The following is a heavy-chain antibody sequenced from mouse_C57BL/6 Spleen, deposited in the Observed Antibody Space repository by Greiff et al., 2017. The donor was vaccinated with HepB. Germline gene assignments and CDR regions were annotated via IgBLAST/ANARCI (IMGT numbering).Heavy chain of an antibody. CDR2: IYPGDGDT. CDR1: GYAFSSSW. D-gene: IGHD1-1*01. V-gene: IGHV1-82*01. CDR3: APITTVVATSFGY. Sequence: QVQLQQSGPELVKPGASVKISCKASGYAFSSSWMNWVKQRPGKGLEWIGRIYPGDGDTNYNGKFKGKATLTAEKSSSTAYMQLSSLTSEDSAVYFSAPITTVVATSFGYWGQGTTLTVSS. J-gene: IGHJ2*01.